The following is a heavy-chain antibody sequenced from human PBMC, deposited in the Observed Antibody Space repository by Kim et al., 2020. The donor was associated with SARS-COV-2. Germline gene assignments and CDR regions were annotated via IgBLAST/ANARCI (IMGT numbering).Heavy chain of an antibody. CDR2: IKQDGGET. Sequence: GGSLRLSCAASAFTFSNYWMSWVRQAPGKGLEWVASIKQDGGETYYVDSVKGRFTISRDNAKNSLYLQMNSLRAEDTAVYYCAREKRGALWGQGTMVTVSS. CDR1: AFTFSNYW. V-gene: IGHV3-7*01. J-gene: IGHJ3*01. CDR3: AREKRGAL. D-gene: IGHD1-26*01.